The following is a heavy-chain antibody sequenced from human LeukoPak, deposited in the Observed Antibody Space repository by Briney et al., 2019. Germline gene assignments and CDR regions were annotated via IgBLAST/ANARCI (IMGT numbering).Heavy chain of an antibody. J-gene: IGHJ4*02. D-gene: IGHD4-17*01. CDR3: ARGDTVTTSFLDY. CDR2: INPSGGRT. Sequence: ASVKVSCKASGYTFTSYYMHWVRQAPGQGLEWMGVINPSGGRTSYLQKFQGRVTMTKDTSTSTVYMELSSLRSEDTAVYYCARGDTVTTSFLDYWGQGTLVTVSS. V-gene: IGHV1-46*01. CDR1: GYTFTSYY.